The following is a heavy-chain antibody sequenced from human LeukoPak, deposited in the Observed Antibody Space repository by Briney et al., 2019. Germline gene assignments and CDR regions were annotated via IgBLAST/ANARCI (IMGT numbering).Heavy chain of an antibody. CDR1: GFTFSNTW. J-gene: IGHJ4*02. CDR2: IKGKTDGGTT. Sequence: GGSLRLSCAASGFTFSNTWMSWVRQAPGKGLEWVGRIKGKTDGGTTDYAAPVKGRFTISRDDSKNTLYLQMNSLKTEDTAVYYCTTDRLLWFGELFGYWGQGTLVTVSS. D-gene: IGHD3-10*01. CDR3: TTDRLLWFGELFGY. V-gene: IGHV3-15*01.